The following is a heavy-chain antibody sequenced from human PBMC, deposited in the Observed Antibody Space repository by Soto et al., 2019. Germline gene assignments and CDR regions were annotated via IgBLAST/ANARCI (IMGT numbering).Heavy chain of an antibody. CDR2: IKSKTDGGTT. CDR3: TTQQYYDILTGYYNVIGVYYFDY. J-gene: IGHJ4*02. V-gene: IGHV3-15*01. CDR1: GFTFSNAW. D-gene: IGHD3-9*01. Sequence: GGSLRLSCAASGFTFSNAWMSWVRQAPGKGLEWVGRIKSKTDGGTTDYAAPVKGRFTISRDDSKNTLYLQMNSLKTEDTAVYYCTTQQYYDILTGYYNVIGVYYFDYWGQGTLVTVSS.